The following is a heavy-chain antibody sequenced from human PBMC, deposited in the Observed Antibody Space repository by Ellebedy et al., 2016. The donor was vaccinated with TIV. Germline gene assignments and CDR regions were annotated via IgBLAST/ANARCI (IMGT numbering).Heavy chain of an antibody. V-gene: IGHV3-30*10. CDR2: LSFDGSSQ. D-gene: IGHD5-24*01. J-gene: IGHJ4*02. CDR3: ARDEMAGTHFFDY. Sequence: PGGSLRLSCAASGFTFGNYAMHWLRQAPGKGPEWVTLLSFDGSSQYYTDSVKGRFTVSRDNSKTTLYLQMHSLRPEDTAVYYCARDEMAGTHFFDYWGQGALVSDSS. CDR1: GFTFGNYA.